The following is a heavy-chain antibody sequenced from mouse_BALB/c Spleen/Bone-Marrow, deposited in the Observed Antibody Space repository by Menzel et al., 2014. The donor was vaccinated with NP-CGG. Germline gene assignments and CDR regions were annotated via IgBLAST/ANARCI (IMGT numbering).Heavy chain of an antibody. CDR2: IRSKSNNYAT. Sequence: EVKLVESGRGLVQPKGSLKLSCAASGFTFNTYAMNWVRQAPGKGLEWVARIRSKSNNYATYYADSVKDRFTVSRDDSQSMLFLQMNNLKTEDTGMYYCVRSDDGCFAYWGQGTLVTVSA. CDR1: GFTFNTYA. V-gene: IGHV10-1*02. D-gene: IGHD2-3*01. J-gene: IGHJ3*01. CDR3: VRSDDGCFAY.